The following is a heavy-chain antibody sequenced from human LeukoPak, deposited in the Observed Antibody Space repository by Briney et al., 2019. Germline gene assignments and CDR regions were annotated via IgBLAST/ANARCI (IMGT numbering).Heavy chain of an antibody. CDR1: GYTFTGYY. D-gene: IGHD1-26*01. J-gene: IGHJ4*02. Sequence: ASVKVSCKASGYTFTGYYMHWVRQAPGQGLEWMGWINPNSGGTNCAQKFQGRVTMTRDTSISTAYMELSRLRSDDTAVYYCARGGSGSYGGLEDYWGQGTLVTVSS. CDR3: ARGGSGSYGGLEDY. V-gene: IGHV1-2*02. CDR2: INPNSGGT.